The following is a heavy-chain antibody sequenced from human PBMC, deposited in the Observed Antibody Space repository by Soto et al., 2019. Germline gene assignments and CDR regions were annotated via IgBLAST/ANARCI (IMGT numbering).Heavy chain of an antibody. CDR1: GGSISSSDYY. J-gene: IGHJ5*02. CDR2: GYYSGTT. V-gene: IGHV4-39*01. Sequence: QLQLQESDPGLVRPSETLSLTCTVSGGSISSSDYYWGWIRQPPGKGLEWIGNGYYSGTTYYNPSLRSRVTISVDTSTNPFSLKLNSVTAADTAVYYCARHHYDFWSGYGGNWFDPWGQGTLVTVSS. D-gene: IGHD3-3*01. CDR3: ARHHYDFWSGYGGNWFDP.